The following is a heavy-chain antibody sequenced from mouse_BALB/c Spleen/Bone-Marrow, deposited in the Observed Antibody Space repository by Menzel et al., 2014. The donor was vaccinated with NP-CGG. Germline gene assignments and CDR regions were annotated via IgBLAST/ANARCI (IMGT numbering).Heavy chain of an antibody. CDR3: ARDAMDY. J-gene: IGHJ4*01. CDR2: ISTYYGDA. Sequence: QVQLQQSGAELVRPGVSVKISCKGSGYTFIDYAMHWVKQSHAKSLEWIGVISTYYGDASYNQKFKGKATMTVDKSSSTAYMELARLTSEDSAIYYCARDAMDYWGQGTSVTVSS. CDR1: GYTFIDYA. V-gene: IGHV1S137*01.